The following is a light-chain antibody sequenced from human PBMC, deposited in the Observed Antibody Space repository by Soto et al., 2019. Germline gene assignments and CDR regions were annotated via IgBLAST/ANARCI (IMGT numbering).Light chain of an antibody. CDR2: DVS. V-gene: IGLV2-8*01. Sequence: QSALTQPPSASGSPGQSVTISCTGTSSDVGAYNYVSWYQQHPGKAPKLMIYDVSERPSGVPDRFSGSKSDNTASLTVSGLQAEDEGDYYCSSPGGNNKVLFGGGTKLTVL. CDR3: SSPGGNNKVL. J-gene: IGLJ2*01. CDR1: SSDVGAYNY.